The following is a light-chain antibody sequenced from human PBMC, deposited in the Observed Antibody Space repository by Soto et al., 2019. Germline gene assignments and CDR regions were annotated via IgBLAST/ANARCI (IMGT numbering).Light chain of an antibody. CDR3: NSYGGTNNYVV. J-gene: IGLJ2*01. Sequence: QSALTQPPSASGSPGQSVTISCTGTSSDVGGYNYVSWYRQHPGKAPQLIIYDVNKRPSGVPDRFSGSKSGNTASLTVSGLKAEDEADYFCNSYGGTNNYVVFGGGTKLNVL. CDR2: DVN. V-gene: IGLV2-8*01. CDR1: SSDVGGYNY.